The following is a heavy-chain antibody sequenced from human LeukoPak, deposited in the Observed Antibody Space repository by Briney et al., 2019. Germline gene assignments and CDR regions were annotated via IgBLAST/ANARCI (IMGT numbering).Heavy chain of an antibody. J-gene: IGHJ3*02. CDR1: GYSFTVYY. V-gene: IGHV1-2*02. D-gene: IGHD2-15*01. Sequence: ASVSVSFKASGYSFTVYYMHWGRHAPGQGLEWMGWIKTNSGGTKYTQKFQGSVTMTRDTSISTAYMELSRLRSDDTAVYYGARVADIVVVVAARDAFDIWGQGTMVTVSS. CDR2: IKTNSGGT. CDR3: ARVADIVVVVAARDAFDI.